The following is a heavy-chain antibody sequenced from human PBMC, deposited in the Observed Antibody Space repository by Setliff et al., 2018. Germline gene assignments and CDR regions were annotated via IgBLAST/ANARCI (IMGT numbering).Heavy chain of an antibody. CDR1: GASITDSY. Sequence: SETLSLTCSVSGASITDSYWNWIRQPPGKGLEWVGYIHYSGSTSYNPSLKSRVTMSVDTSKNQLSLRLTSVTAADTAVYYCARDPGNGHYMDVWGKGATVTVSS. J-gene: IGHJ6*03. CDR3: ARDPGNGHYMDV. CDR2: IHYSGST. V-gene: IGHV4-59*12.